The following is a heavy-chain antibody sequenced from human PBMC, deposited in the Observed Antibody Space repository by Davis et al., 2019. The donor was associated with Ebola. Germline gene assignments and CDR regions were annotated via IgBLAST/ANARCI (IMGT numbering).Heavy chain of an antibody. CDR2: IYSGGST. Sequence: GESLKISCAASGFTVSSNYMSWVRQAPGKGLEWVSVIYSGGSTYYADSVKGRFTISKHSSKNTLYLQMNSLRAEDTAVYYCARRGRARGMDVWGQGTTVTVSS. CDR3: ARRGRARGMDV. D-gene: IGHD3-10*01. J-gene: IGHJ6*02. CDR1: GFTVSSNY. V-gene: IGHV3-53*04.